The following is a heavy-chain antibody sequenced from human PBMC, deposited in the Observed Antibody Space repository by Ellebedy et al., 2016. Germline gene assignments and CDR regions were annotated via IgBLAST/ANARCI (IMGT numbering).Heavy chain of an antibody. V-gene: IGHV3-21*01. CDR1: GFTFSSYS. CDR2: ISSSSSYI. Sequence: GGSLRLXXAASGFTFSSYSMNWVRQAPGKGLEWVSSISSSSSYIYYADSVKGRFTISRDNAKNSLYLQMNSLRAEDTAVYYCARTGYYDSSGYYGAFDIWGQGTMVTVSS. D-gene: IGHD3-22*01. J-gene: IGHJ3*02. CDR3: ARTGYYDSSGYYGAFDI.